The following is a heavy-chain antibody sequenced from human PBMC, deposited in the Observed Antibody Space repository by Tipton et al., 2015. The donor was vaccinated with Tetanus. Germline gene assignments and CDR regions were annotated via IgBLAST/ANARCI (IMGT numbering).Heavy chain of an antibody. CDR1: GASIGSISYY. V-gene: IGHV4-61*01. CDR3: ARDERYGDYAY. J-gene: IGHJ4*02. Sequence: TLSLTCTVSGASIGSISYYWSWIPQPPGKGLEWIGYTYYSGSTGYNPSLKSRVTISIDSSKNQLSLKRTSVTAADTAVYYCARDERYGDYAYWGQGALVTVSS. D-gene: IGHD4-17*01. CDR2: TYYSGST.